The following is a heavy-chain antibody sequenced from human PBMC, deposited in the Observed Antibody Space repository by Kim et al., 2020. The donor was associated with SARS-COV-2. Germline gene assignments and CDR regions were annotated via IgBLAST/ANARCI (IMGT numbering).Heavy chain of an antibody. CDR3: ASIGSSSWYVDY. V-gene: IGHV4-34*01. J-gene: IGHJ4*02. D-gene: IGHD6-13*01. CDR2: INHSGST. CDR1: GGSFSGYY. Sequence: SETLSLTCAVYGGSFSGYYWSWIRQPPGKGLEWIGEINHSGSTNYNPSLKSRVTISVDTSKNQFSLKLSSVTAADTAVYYCASIGSSSWYVDYWGQGTL.